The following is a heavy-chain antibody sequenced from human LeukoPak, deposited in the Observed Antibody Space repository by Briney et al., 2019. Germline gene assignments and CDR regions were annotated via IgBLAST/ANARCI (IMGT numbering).Heavy chain of an antibody. J-gene: IGHJ4*02. D-gene: IGHD3-3*01. CDR1: GFTFSSYA. V-gene: IGHV3-30-3*01. Sequence: PGRSLRLSCAASGFTFSSYAMHWVRQAPGKGLEWVAVISYDGSNKYYADSVKGRFTISRDNSKNTLYLQMNSLRAEDTAVYYCARSGGLGFLEWLFYYWGQGTLVTVSS. CDR2: ISYDGSNK. CDR3: ARSGGLGFLEWLFYY.